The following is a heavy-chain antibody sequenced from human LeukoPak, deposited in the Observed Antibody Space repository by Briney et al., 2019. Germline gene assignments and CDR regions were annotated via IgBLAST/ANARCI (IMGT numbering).Heavy chain of an antibody. CDR3: ARGYWDTPFDY. J-gene: IGHJ4*02. CDR1: GYTFTDYY. V-gene: IGHV1-2*02. D-gene: IGHD1-26*01. CDR2: INPNSGGT. Sequence: ASVKVSCKASGYTFTDYYMHWVRQAPGQGLEWMGWINPNSGGTHYAQRFQGRVTMTRDTSISTAYMELSRLTCDDTSVYYCARGYWDTPFDYWGQGTLVTVSS.